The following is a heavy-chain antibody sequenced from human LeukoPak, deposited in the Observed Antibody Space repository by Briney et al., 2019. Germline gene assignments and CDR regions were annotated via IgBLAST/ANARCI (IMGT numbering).Heavy chain of an antibody. CDR2: IRHDGSNK. V-gene: IGHV3-30*02. Sequence: GGSLRLSCAASGFTFSSYSMNWVRQAPGKGLEWVAFIRHDGSNKYYADSVKGRFTISRDNSKNTLYLQMNSLRAEDTSVYYCAKESQLSYSGTFYIDYWGQGTLVTVSS. CDR1: GFTFSSYS. CDR3: AKESQLSYSGTFYIDY. D-gene: IGHD1-26*01. J-gene: IGHJ4*02.